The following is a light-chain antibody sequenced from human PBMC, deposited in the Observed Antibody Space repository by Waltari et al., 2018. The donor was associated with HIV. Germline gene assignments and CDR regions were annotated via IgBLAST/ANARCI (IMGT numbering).Light chain of an antibody. J-gene: IGLJ2*01. Sequence: QLVLTHSPSASASLGASVKLTCTLSRGHSSYALAWHQQQPEKGPRYLMKLNSDGSHPKGDGIPDRFSGSSSGAERYLTIASLQSEDEADYYCQTWATGSVVFGGGTKLTVL. CDR2: LNSDGSH. CDR3: QTWATGSVV. V-gene: IGLV4-69*01. CDR1: RGHSSYA.